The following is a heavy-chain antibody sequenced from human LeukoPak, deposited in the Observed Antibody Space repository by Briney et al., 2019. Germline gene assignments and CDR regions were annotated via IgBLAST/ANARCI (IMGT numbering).Heavy chain of an antibody. CDR2: IYYSGST. J-gene: IGHJ4*02. D-gene: IGHD5-24*01. CDR3: ARGRDGYNWLDY. Sequence: SETLSLTCTVSGGSISSSSYYWGWIRQPPGKGLEWIGSIYYSGSTYYNPSLKSRVTISVDTSKNQFSLKLSSVTAADTAVYYCARGRDGYNWLDYWGQGTLVTVSS. V-gene: IGHV4-39*01. CDR1: GGSISSSSYY.